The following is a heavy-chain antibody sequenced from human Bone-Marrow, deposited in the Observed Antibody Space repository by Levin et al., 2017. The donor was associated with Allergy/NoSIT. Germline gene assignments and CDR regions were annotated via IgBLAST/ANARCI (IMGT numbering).Heavy chain of an antibody. CDR2: IYYSGST. CDR1: GGSVSSGSYY. D-gene: IGHD6-19*01. CDR3: ARAPVAGIFFDY. J-gene: IGHJ4*02. V-gene: IGHV4-61*01. Sequence: SQTLSLTCTVSGGSVSSGSYYWSWIRQPPGKGLEWIGYIYYSGSTNYNPSLKSRVTISADTSKNQFSLKLSSVTAADTAVYYCARAPVAGIFFDYWGQGTLVTVSS.